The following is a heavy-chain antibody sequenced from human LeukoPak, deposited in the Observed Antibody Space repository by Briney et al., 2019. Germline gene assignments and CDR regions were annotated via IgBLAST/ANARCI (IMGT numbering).Heavy chain of an antibody. V-gene: IGHV3-74*01. CDR2: INGDGSTT. CDR3: ATGNYYDSRGYYTFGH. Sequence: GGSLRLSCAASGFTFSRYWMHWVRQAPGKGLVWVSRINGDGSTTSYADSVKGGFTISRDNAKSTLYLQMNSLRAEDTAVYYCATGNYYDSRGYYTFGHWGQGTLVTVSS. D-gene: IGHD3-22*01. J-gene: IGHJ1*01. CDR1: GFTFSRYW.